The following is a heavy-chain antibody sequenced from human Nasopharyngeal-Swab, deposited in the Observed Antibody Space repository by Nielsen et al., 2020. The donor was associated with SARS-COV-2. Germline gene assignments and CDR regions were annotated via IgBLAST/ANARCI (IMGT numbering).Heavy chain of an antibody. CDR2: INTNTGNP. V-gene: IGHV7-4-1*02. CDR3: ARGDIVATIDWGVHFDY. D-gene: IGHD5-12*01. CDR1: GYTFTSYA. Sequence: APVKVSCKASGYTFTSYAMNWVRQAPGQGLEWMGWINTNTGNPTYAQGFTGRFVFSLDTSVSTAYLQISSLKAEDTAVYYCARGDIVATIDWGVHFDYWGQGTLVTVSS. J-gene: IGHJ4*02.